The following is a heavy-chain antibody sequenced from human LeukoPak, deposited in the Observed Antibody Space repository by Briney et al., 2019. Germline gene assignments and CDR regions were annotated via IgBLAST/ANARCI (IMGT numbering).Heavy chain of an antibody. D-gene: IGHD2-21*02. J-gene: IGHJ4*02. CDR1: GYTFTSYY. Sequence: ASVKVSCKASGYTFTSYYMHWVRQAPGQGLEWMGIINPSGGSTSYAQKFQGRVTMTRDTSTSTVYMELSSLRSEDTAVYYCARGLLAYCGGDCYSGAREDYWGQGTLVTVSS. CDR3: ARGLLAYCGGDCYSGAREDY. CDR2: INPSGGST. V-gene: IGHV1-46*01.